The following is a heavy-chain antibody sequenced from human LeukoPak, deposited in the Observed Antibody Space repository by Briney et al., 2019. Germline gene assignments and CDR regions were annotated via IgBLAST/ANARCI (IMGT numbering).Heavy chain of an antibody. Sequence: SETLSLTCAVYVGSFSGYYWSWIRQPPGKGLEWIGEINHSGSTNYNSFLKSRVTISVDTSKNQFSLKLSSVTAADTAVYYCARGYYGSGSRCHMDVWGKGTTITVS. CDR2: INHSGST. V-gene: IGHV4-34*01. CDR1: VGSFSGYY. CDR3: ARGYYGSGSRCHMDV. D-gene: IGHD3-10*01. J-gene: IGHJ6*03.